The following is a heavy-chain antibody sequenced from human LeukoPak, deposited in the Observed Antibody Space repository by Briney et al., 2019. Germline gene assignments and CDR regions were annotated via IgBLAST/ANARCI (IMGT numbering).Heavy chain of an antibody. CDR3: TRGLRQLYSTGWPYYFDS. J-gene: IGHJ4*02. Sequence: PSETLSLTCTVSGGSITNYYWSWIRQPPGKGLEWIWDVYYSGSTNYNPSLKSRVTISVDPSKNHFSLKLSSVTAADTAMYYCTRGLRQLYSTGWPYYFDSWGQGTLVSVSS. D-gene: IGHD6-19*01. V-gene: IGHV4-59*01. CDR1: GGSITNYY. CDR2: VYYSGST.